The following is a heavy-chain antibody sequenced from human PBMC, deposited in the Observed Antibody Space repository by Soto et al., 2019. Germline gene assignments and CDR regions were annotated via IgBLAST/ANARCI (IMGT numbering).Heavy chain of an antibody. CDR2: MNPNSGNT. CDR1: GYTFTSYD. Sequence: GASVKVSCKASGYTFTSYDINWVRQATGQGLEWMGWMNPNSGNTGYAQKFQGRVTMTRNTSISTAYMELSSLRSEDTAVYYCARGHCTKGVCPIHYYYYMDVWGKGTTVTVSS. J-gene: IGHJ6*03. V-gene: IGHV1-8*01. D-gene: IGHD2-8*01. CDR3: ARGHCTKGVCPIHYYYYMDV.